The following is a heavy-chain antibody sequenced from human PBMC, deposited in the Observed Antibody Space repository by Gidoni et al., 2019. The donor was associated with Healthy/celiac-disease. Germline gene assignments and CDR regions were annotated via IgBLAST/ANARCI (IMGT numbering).Heavy chain of an antibody. CDR3: ARGYYDFWSIPWCMDV. D-gene: IGHD3-3*01. Sequence: QVPLQESGPGLVKPSQTRSRTCTVSGGSISRGAYYWSWSRQPPGKGLEWIGYIYYSGSTYYNPSHKSRVTISVDTSKNQFSLKLSSVTAADTAVYYCARGYYDFWSIPWCMDVWGQGTTVTVSS. V-gene: IGHV4-30-4*01. J-gene: IGHJ6*02. CDR2: IYYSGST. CDR1: GGSISRGAYY.